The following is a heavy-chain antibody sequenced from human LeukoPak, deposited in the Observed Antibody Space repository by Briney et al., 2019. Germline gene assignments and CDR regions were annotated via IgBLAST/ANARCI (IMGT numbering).Heavy chain of an antibody. D-gene: IGHD2-15*01. V-gene: IGHV3-66*01. J-gene: IGHJ3*02. CDR1: GFTVSSNY. CDR3: ARDDSWAFDI. Sequence: GGSLRLSCAASGFTVSSNYMSWVRQAPGKGLEWVSVIYSGGSTNYADSVKGRFTISRDDSKNTVYLQMNSLRAEDTAVYYCARDDSWAFDIWGQGAMVTVSS. CDR2: IYSGGST.